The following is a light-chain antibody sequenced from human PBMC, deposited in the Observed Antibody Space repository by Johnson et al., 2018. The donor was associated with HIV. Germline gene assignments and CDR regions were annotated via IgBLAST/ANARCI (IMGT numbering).Light chain of an antibody. V-gene: IGLV1-51*02. J-gene: IGLJ1*01. CDR2: ENN. Sequence: LTQPPSVSAAPGQKVTISCSGSSSNIGNNYVSWYQQLPGTAPKLLIYENNKRPSGIPDRFSGSKSGTSATLGITGLQTGDEADYYCGTWDSSLSALYVFGTGTKVTGL. CDR3: GTWDSSLSALYV. CDR1: SSNIGNNY.